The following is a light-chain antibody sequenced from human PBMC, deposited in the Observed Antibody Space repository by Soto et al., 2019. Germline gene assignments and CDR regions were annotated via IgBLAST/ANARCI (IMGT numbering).Light chain of an antibody. V-gene: IGKV1-5*01. J-gene: IGKJ1*01. CDR3: QQYDSYST. CDR1: QSISTS. CDR2: DAS. Sequence: DMQMTHSPSTLSASVGDRVTITCRASQSISTSLAWYQQKPGKAPKLLIHDASSLESGVPSRFSGSGSGTEFTLTISSLQPDDFATYYCQQYDSYSTFGQGTKVDIK.